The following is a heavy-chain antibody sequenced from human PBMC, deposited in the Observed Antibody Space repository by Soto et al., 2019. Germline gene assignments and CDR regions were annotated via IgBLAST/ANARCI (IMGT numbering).Heavy chain of an antibody. CDR2: IYYSGST. Sequence: PSETLSLTCTVSGGSISSYYWSWIRQPPGKGLEWIGYIYYSGSTNYNPSLKSRVTISVDTSKNQFSLKLSSVTAADTAVYYCARDHYGMDVWGQGTTVTVSS. CDR1: GGSISSYY. CDR3: ARDHYGMDV. V-gene: IGHV4-59*01. J-gene: IGHJ6*02.